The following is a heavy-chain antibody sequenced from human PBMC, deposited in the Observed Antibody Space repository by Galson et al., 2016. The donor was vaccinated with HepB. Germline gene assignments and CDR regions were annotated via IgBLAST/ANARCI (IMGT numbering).Heavy chain of an antibody. V-gene: IGHV3-7*04. CDR2: INKDGSEK. CDR3: ARAYQYTLDY. Sequence: SLRLSCAASGLTFSRFWMTWVRQAPGKGLEWVSNINKDGSEKHYVDSVRGRFTISRDNAKNSLYLQMNSLRAEDTAVYFCARAYQYTLDYWGQGTLVTVSS. CDR1: GLTFSRFW. D-gene: IGHD1-1*01. J-gene: IGHJ4*02.